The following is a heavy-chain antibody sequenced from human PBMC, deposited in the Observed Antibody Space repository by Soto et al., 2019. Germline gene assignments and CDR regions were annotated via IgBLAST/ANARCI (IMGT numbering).Heavy chain of an antibody. Sequence: SETLSLTCTVSGGSISSGDYYWSWIRQPPGKGLEWIGYIYYSGSTYYNPSLKSRVTISVDTSKNHFSLKLSSVTAADTAVYYCAKNPGYYYDSTGYHFDDWGQGTLVTVSS. V-gene: IGHV4-30-4*01. CDR3: AKNPGYYYDSTGYHFDD. D-gene: IGHD3-22*01. CDR2: IYYSGST. CDR1: GGSISSGDYY. J-gene: IGHJ4*02.